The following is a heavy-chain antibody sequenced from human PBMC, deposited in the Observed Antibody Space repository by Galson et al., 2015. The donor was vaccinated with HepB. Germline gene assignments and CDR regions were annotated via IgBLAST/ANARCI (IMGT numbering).Heavy chain of an antibody. D-gene: IGHD5-12*01. CDR2: TYYRSKWYN. J-gene: IGHJ6*02. Sequence: CAISGDSVSTNIVAWNWIRQSPSRGLEWLGRTYYRSKWYNDYAVSVQSRITINPDTSRNQFSLQLNSVTPEDTGVYYCTRVRHLARGMGVWGQGTTVTVSS. V-gene: IGHV6-1*01. CDR3: TRVRHLARGMGV. CDR1: GDSVSTNIVA.